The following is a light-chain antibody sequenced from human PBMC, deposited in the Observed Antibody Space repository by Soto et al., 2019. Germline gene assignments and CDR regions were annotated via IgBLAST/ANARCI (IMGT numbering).Light chain of an antibody. V-gene: IGKV3-20*01. CDR2: GAS. J-gene: IGKJ2*01. Sequence: EIVLTQSPVTLSLSPGERATLSCRASQSVGGNYLAWYQQKPDQAPRLLIYGASSRATGIPDRFSGSGSGTDFTLTISRLEPEDFAVYYCQQFGSSPQYTFGQGTKLEIK. CDR1: QSVGGNY. CDR3: QQFGSSPQYT.